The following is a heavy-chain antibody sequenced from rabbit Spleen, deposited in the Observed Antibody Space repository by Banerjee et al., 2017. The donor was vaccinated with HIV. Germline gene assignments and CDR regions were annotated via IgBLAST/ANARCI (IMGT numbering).Heavy chain of an antibody. CDR3: ARGANSHGDGYNL. CDR2: IGTGSAGNT. CDR1: GFSFSGGYW. D-gene: IGHD6-1*01. V-gene: IGHV1S45*01. Sequence: QEPLKESGGGLVTPGGTLTLTCTASGFSFSGGYWICWVRQAPGKGLEWIACIGTGSAGNTYYASWAKGRFTISKTSSTSVTLQMTSLTAADTATYFCARGANSHGDGYNLWGQGTLVTVS. J-gene: IGHJ4*01.